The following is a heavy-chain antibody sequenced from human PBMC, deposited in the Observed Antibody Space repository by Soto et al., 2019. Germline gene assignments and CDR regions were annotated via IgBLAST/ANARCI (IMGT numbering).Heavy chain of an antibody. CDR2: IWYDGSSK. J-gene: IGHJ4*02. V-gene: IGHV3-33*01. Sequence: LRLSCAASGFTFSSYGMHWVRQAPGKGLEWVAVIWYDGSSKYYADSVKGRFTISRDNSKNTLYLQMNSLRAEDTAVYYCARDRIVGATLAFIDYWGQRTLVT. D-gene: IGHD1-26*01. CDR3: ARDRIVGATLAFIDY. CDR1: GFTFSSYG.